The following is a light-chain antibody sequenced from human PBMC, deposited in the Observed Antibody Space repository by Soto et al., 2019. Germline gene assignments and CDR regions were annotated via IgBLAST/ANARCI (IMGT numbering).Light chain of an antibody. CDR3: GTWDSSLSAVV. CDR1: SSNIGNNY. CDR2: DDV. Sequence: QSVLTQPPSVSAAPGQKASISCSGSSSNIGNNYVSWYQQLPGTAPKLLIYDDVKRPSGIPDRFSGSKSGTSATLGITGLQTGDEADYYCGTWDSSLSAVVFGGGTQLTVL. V-gene: IGLV1-51*01. J-gene: IGLJ2*01.